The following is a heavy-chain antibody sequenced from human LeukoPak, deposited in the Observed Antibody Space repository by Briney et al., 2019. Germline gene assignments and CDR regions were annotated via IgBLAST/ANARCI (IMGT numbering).Heavy chain of an antibody. D-gene: IGHD1-26*01. CDR1: GDSVSCNSAA. J-gene: IGHJ3*02. V-gene: IGHV6-1*01. CDR3: ARDTGARELEDAFDI. Sequence: SQTLSLICAISGDSVSCNSAAWNWIRQSPSRGLEWVGRTYYKSKWYNDDAGSVKSGITNNQDTSKNQFSLQLNSQTPEDTAVYYCARDTGARELEDAFDIWGQGTMVTVSS. CDR2: TYYKSKWYN.